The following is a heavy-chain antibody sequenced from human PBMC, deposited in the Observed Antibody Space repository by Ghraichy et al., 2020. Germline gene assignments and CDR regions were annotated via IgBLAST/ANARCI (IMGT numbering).Heavy chain of an antibody. D-gene: IGHD7-27*01. Sequence: GESLNTSCAASGFTFTNHHMNWVRQAPGKGLEWVSYVSSTNMILYEDSVKGRFTVSRDNAKNSVSLEMNSLRAEDTAIYYCVRDLNWAFDYWGQGTLVTVSS. J-gene: IGHJ4*02. CDR1: GFTFTNHH. V-gene: IGHV3-69-1*02. CDR2: VSSTNMI. CDR3: VRDLNWAFDY.